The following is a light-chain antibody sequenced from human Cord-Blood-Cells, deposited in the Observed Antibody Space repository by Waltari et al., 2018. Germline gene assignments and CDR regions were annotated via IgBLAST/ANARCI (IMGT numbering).Light chain of an antibody. CDR1: SSDVGGYNY. CDR2: EVI. CDR3: SSYAGSNYV. Sequence: QSALTQPPSASGSPGQSVTISCTGTSSDVGGYNYVSWYQQHPGKAPKLMIYEVIKWPSGVPDRFSGSKSGNTASLTVSGLQAEDEADYYCSSYAGSNYVFGTGTKVTVL. J-gene: IGLJ1*01. V-gene: IGLV2-8*01.